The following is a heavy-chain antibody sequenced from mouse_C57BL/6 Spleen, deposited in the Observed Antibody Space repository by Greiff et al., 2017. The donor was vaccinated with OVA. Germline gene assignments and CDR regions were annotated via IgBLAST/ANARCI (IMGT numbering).Heavy chain of an antibody. CDR1: GYTFTSYW. D-gene: IGHD1-1*01. Sequence: VQLQQPGAELVKPGASVKMSCKASGYTFTSYWITWVKQRPGQGLEWIGDIYPGSGSTNYNEKFKSKATLTVDTSSSTAYMQLSSLTSEDSAVYYCARDYYGSNYFDYWGQGTTLTVSS. J-gene: IGHJ2*01. V-gene: IGHV1-55*01. CDR3: ARDYYGSNYFDY. CDR2: IYPGSGST.